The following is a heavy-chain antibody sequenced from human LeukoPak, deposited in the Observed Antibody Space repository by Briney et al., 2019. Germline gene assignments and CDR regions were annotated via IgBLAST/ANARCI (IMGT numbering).Heavy chain of an antibody. Sequence: SGGSLRLSCAASGFTFSSYGMHWVRQAPGKGLEWVAVIWYDGSNKYYADSVKGRFTISRDNSKNTLYLQMNSLRAEDTAVYYCARDQSDIAAAGTFDYWGQGTLVTVSS. CDR2: IWYDGSNK. CDR1: GFTFSSYG. V-gene: IGHV3-33*01. J-gene: IGHJ4*02. CDR3: ARDQSDIAAAGTFDY. D-gene: IGHD6-13*01.